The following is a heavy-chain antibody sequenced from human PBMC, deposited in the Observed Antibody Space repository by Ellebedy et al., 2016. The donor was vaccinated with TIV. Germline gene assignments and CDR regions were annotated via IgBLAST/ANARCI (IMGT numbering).Heavy chain of an antibody. CDR2: ISYDGRSK. D-gene: IGHD3-10*01. CDR1: GFTFSTFS. Sequence: GGSLRLSCAASGFTFSTFSMHRVRQAPGKGLEWVAVISYDGRSKYYADSVKGRFSISRDNSQNTLDLHMNSLRAEDTAVFYCAREGDSGSYYRGFSNNFDHWGQGTLVTVSS. V-gene: IGHV3-30*04. CDR3: AREGDSGSYYRGFSNNFDH. J-gene: IGHJ4*02.